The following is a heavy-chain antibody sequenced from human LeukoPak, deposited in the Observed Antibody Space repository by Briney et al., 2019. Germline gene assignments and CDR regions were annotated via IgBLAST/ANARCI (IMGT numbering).Heavy chain of an antibody. D-gene: IGHD5-24*01. CDR1: GGSISSSSYY. CDR3: ARIEMATIRSENWFDP. CDR2: IYYSGST. J-gene: IGHJ5*02. Sequence: PSETLSLTCTVSGGSISSSSYYWGWIRQPPGKGLEWIGSIYYSGSTYYNPSLKSRVTISVDTSKNQFSLKLSSVTAADTAVYYCARIEMATIRSENWFDPWGQGTLVTVSS. V-gene: IGHV4-39*07.